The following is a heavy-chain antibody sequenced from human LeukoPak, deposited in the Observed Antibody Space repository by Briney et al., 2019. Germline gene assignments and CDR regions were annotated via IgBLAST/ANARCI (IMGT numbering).Heavy chain of an antibody. Sequence: AGGSLRLSCAASGFTFSSYAMHWVRQAPGKGLEWVAVISYDGSNKYYADSVKGRFTISRDNSKNTLYLQMNSLRAEDTAVYYCARESEGSSLAFDYWGQGTLVTVSS. D-gene: IGHD6-6*01. CDR1: GFTFSSYA. V-gene: IGHV3-30-3*01. J-gene: IGHJ4*02. CDR2: ISYDGSNK. CDR3: ARESEGSSLAFDY.